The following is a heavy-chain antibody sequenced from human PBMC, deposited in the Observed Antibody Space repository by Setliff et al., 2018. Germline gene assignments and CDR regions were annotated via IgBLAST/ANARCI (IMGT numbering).Heavy chain of an antibody. CDR3: ARERIYDGLNYNGMDV. D-gene: IGHD3-3*01. CDR2: ISPYSGNT. CDR1: GYTFTNYG. V-gene: IGHV1-18*01. Sequence: GASVKVSCKASGYTFTNYGVTWVRQAPGQGLEWMGWISPYSGNTYYAPELQGRVTLTTDTSTTTAYLELRSLRSDDTAVYYCARERIYDGLNYNGMDVWGQGTTVTVSS. J-gene: IGHJ6*01.